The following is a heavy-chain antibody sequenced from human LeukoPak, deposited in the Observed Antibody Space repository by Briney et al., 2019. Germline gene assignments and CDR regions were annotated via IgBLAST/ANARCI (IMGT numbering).Heavy chain of an antibody. CDR3: ARDYYYGMDV. J-gene: IGHJ6*02. V-gene: IGHV3-74*01. CDR1: GSTFSTYW. CDR2: INPDGITT. Sequence: GGSLRLSCAASGSTFSTYWMHWVRQAPGKGLEWVSRINPDGITTTCADSVKGRFTISRDNAKNTLFLQMNSLRAEDTAVYYCARDYYYGMDVWGQGTTITVSS.